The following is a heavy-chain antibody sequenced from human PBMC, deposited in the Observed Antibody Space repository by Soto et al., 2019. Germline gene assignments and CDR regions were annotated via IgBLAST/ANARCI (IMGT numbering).Heavy chain of an antibody. CDR3: AKGRGGSGSLTPRVDF. J-gene: IGHJ4*02. D-gene: IGHD3-10*01. V-gene: IGHV3-23*01. CDR1: GFTFNNYA. CDR2: ISGGGDTK. Sequence: EVQLFESGGGLVQPGGSLRLSCAASGFTFNNYAMTWVRQAPGKGLEWVSAISGGGDTKSYADSVKGRFTVSRDGSKNTLYLQMSSLRAEDTALYYCAKGRGGSGSLTPRVDFWGQGTLVTVSS.